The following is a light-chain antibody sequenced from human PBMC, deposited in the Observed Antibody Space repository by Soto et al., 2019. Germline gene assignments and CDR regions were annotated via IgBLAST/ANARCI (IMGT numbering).Light chain of an antibody. V-gene: IGLV1-47*02. CDR2: SDT. CDR1: SSNIGSNY. Sequence: QSVLTQSPSASGTPGQRVTISCSGSSSNIGSNYVYWYRQLPGTAPKLLIYSDTQRPSGVPDRFSGSKSGTSASLAISGLRSEDEVDYYCSAWDGSLSGRVFGGGTKLTVL. J-gene: IGLJ2*01. CDR3: SAWDGSLSGRV.